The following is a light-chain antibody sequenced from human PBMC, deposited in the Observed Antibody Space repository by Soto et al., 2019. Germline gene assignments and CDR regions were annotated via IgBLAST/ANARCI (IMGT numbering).Light chain of an antibody. CDR1: QSVGTY. Sequence: IVLTQSPATLSLSPGERATLSCRASQSVGTYLAWYQQKPGQPPRLLIYDASHRATGVPARFSGSGSGTDFTLTISGLEPEDFAVYYCQQRSVWPITFGQGTRLEIK. CDR2: DAS. J-gene: IGKJ5*01. V-gene: IGKV3-11*01. CDR3: QQRSVWPIT.